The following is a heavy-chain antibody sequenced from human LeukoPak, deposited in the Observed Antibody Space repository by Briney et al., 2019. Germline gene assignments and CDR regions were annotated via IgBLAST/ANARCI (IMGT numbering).Heavy chain of an antibody. CDR3: ARVKGGKQQLHYMDV. V-gene: IGHV3-74*01. D-gene: IGHD6-13*01. CDR1: GFTFSSYW. CDR2: INSDGSST. J-gene: IGHJ6*03. Sequence: GGSLRLSCAASGFTFSSYWMHWVRQAPGKGLVWVSRINSDGSSTSYADSVKGRFTISRDNAKNTLYLQMNSLRAEDTAVYYCARVKGGKQQLHYMDVWGKGTTVTISS.